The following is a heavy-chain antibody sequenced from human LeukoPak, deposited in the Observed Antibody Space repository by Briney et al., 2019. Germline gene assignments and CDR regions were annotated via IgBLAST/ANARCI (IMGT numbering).Heavy chain of an antibody. CDR3: ARGDYYYGSGSYAY. CDR1: GYTFISYD. D-gene: IGHD3-10*01. J-gene: IGHJ4*02. V-gene: IGHV1-8*01. Sequence: ASVTVSCKASGYTFISYDINWVRQATGQGLEWMGWMNPNSGNTGYAQKFQGRVTMTRNTSISTAYMELSSLRSEDTAVYYCARGDYYYGSGSYAYWGQGTLVTVSS. CDR2: MNPNSGNT.